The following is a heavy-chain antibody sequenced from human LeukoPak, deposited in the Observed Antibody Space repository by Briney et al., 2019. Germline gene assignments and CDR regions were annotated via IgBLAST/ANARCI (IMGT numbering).Heavy chain of an antibody. D-gene: IGHD6-13*01. CDR3: ARALRSSSTRSGYYFDY. V-gene: IGHV1-2*06. Sequence: ASVKVSCKASGYTFTGYYMHWVRQAPGQGLEWMGRINPNSGGTNYAQKFQGRVTMTRDTSISTAYMELSGLRSDDTAVYYCARALRSSSTRSGYYFDYWGQGTLVTVSS. CDR1: GYTFTGYY. J-gene: IGHJ4*02. CDR2: INPNSGGT.